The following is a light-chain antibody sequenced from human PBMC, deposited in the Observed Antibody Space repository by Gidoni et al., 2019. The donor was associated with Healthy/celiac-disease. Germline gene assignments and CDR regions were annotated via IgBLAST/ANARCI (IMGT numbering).Light chain of an antibody. CDR1: QSISSY. J-gene: IGKJ1*01. CDR3: QQSYSTSWT. Sequence: DIQMTQSPSSLSASVGDRVTITCRASQSISSYLNWYQQKPGKAPKLLIYAASSLQSQVPSRFSGSGSGTDFTLTTSSLQPEDFATYYCQQSYSTSWTFXXXTKVEIK. CDR2: AAS. V-gene: IGKV1-39*01.